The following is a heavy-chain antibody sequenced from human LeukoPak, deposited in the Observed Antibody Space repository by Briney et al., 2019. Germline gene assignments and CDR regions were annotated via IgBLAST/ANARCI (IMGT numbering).Heavy chain of an antibody. CDR3: ARDSRLVGTDFDY. D-gene: IGHD1-26*01. J-gene: IGHJ4*02. Sequence: GGSLRLSCAASGFTFSSYSMNWVRQAPGKGLEWVSSLSSSSSYMYYADSVKGRFTISRDSAKNSLYLQMNSLRAEDTAVYYCARDSRLVGTDFDYWGQGTLVTVSS. CDR2: LSSSSSYM. CDR1: GFTFSSYS. V-gene: IGHV3-21*01.